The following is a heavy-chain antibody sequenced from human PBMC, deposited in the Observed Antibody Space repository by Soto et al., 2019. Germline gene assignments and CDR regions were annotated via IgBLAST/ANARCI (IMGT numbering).Heavy chain of an antibody. CDR1: ECIVSSNY. V-gene: IGHV3-53*01. CDR3: AGRVGATNYGMDV. J-gene: IGHJ6*02. D-gene: IGHD1-26*01. Sequence: GGSLSLSCSASECIVSSNYVNWVRQAPGKGLECVSTIYGSGSTYYADSVKGRFTISRDNSKNTLYLQMNSLRAEDTAVYYCAGRVGATNYGMDVWGQGTTVTVAS. CDR2: IYGSGST.